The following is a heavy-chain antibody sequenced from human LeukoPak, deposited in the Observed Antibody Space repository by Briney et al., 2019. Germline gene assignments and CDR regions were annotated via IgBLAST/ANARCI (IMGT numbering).Heavy chain of an antibody. CDR3: ARDRAWNYFDC. CDR2: ISNDGSRK. D-gene: IGHD3-3*01. V-gene: IGHV3-30*03. Sequence: HPGGSLRLSCAPSGFTFSRHGMHWVRQAPGKGLEWVAIISNDGSRKYYAHSVEGRFTISRDNSKNTLYLQMDSLRAEDTAVYYCARDRAWNYFDCWGQGTLVTVSS. J-gene: IGHJ4*02. CDR1: GFTFSRHG.